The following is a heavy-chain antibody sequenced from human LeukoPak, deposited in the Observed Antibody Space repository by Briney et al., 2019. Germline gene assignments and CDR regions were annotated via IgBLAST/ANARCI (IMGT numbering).Heavy chain of an antibody. CDR3: ARVTQTDYDFDY. Sequence: ASVKVSCKASGYTFTSYYMHWVRQAPGQGLEWMGIINPSGGSTSYAQKFQGRVTMTRDTSTSTAYMELRSLRSDDTAVYYCARVTQTDYDFDYWGQGTLVTVSS. D-gene: IGHD4-17*01. J-gene: IGHJ4*02. V-gene: IGHV1-46*01. CDR1: GYTFTSYY. CDR2: INPSGGST.